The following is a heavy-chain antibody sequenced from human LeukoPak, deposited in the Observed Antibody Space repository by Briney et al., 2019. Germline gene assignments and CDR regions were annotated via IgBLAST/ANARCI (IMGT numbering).Heavy chain of an antibody. CDR1: GGSIGWDY. CDR2: IYKSGST. J-gene: IGHJ4*02. Sequence: PSETLSLTCTVSGGSIGWDYWSWIRQSAGKGLEWIGRIYKSGSTNYNPSFRRRVTMSVDTSKNQVSLHVTSVTAADTAVYYCAREEYFQDSNGYSYYFHSWGQGSLVTVSS. D-gene: IGHD3-22*01. V-gene: IGHV4-4*07. CDR3: AREEYFQDSNGYSYYFHS.